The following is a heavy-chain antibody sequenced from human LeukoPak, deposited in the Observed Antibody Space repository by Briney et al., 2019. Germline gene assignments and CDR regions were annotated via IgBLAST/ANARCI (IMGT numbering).Heavy chain of an antibody. J-gene: IGHJ5*02. V-gene: IGHV1-18*01. CDR1: GYTFTSYG. D-gene: IGHD4-17*01. Sequence: GASVKVSCKASGYTFTSYGISWVRQAPGQGLEWMGWISAYNGNTNYAQKLQGRVTMTTDTSTSTAYMELRSLRSDDTAVYYCARARLMTTVFNWFDPWGQGTLVTVSS. CDR2: ISAYNGNT. CDR3: ARARLMTTVFNWFDP.